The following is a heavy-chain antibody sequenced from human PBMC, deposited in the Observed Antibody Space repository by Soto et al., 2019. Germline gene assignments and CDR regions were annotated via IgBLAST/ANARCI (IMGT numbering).Heavy chain of an antibody. Sequence: QAPGKGLEWVSIISSSGDATYYVDSVKGRFTISRDNSRNTLNLQMNSLRVEDTAVYYCAKNADFWSSAMDLWGRGTTVPVSS. V-gene: IGHV3-23*01. CDR3: AKNADFWSSAMDL. CDR2: ISSSGDAT. D-gene: IGHD3-3*01. J-gene: IGHJ6*02.